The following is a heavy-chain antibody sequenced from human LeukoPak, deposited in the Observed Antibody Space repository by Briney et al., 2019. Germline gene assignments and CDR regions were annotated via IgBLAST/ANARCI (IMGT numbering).Heavy chain of an antibody. D-gene: IGHD2-2*01. CDR3: ARDPAWFDP. CDR2: IYHSGST. J-gene: IGHJ5*02. Sequence: PSETLSLTCTVSGYSISSGYYWGWIRQPPGKGLEWIGSIYHSGSTYFNPSLKSRVTISVDTSKNQFSLKLSSVTAADTAVYYCARDPAWFDPWGQGIVVTVSS. V-gene: IGHV4-38-2*02. CDR1: GYSISSGYY.